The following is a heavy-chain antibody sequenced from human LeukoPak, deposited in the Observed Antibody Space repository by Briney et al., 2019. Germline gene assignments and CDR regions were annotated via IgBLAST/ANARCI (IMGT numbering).Heavy chain of an antibody. CDR2: ISYDGSNK. Sequence: GGSLRLSCAASGFTFSSYAMHWVRQAPGKGLEWVAVISYDGSNKYYADSVKGRFTISRDNSKNTLYLQMNSLKAEDTAVYYCARSLSLYSYGYYFDHWGQGTLVTVSS. CDR3: ARSLSLYSYGYYFDH. CDR1: GFTFSSYA. D-gene: IGHD5-18*01. V-gene: IGHV3-30*04. J-gene: IGHJ4*02.